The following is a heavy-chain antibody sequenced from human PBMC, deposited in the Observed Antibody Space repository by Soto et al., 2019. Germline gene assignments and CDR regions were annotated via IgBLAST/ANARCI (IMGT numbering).Heavy chain of an antibody. CDR2: INHSRTT. J-gene: IGHJ4*02. CDR3: ARARRYFVS. V-gene: IGHV4-34*01. CDR1: GGSFSGYF. Sequence: QVQLQQWGAGLLKPSETLSLTCAVYGGSFSGYFWTWVCQPPGKGLEWIGEINHSRTTNDNPSLKIQVTISLATSENQFSLKLSSVTAADTAVYYCARARRYFVSWGQGTLVTVSS.